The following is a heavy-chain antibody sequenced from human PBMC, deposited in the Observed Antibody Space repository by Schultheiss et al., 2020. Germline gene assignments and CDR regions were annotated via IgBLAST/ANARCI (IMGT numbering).Heavy chain of an antibody. CDR2: IYTSGST. V-gene: IGHV4-61*02. Sequence: SQTLSLTCTVSGGSISSSSYYWSWIRQPAGKGLERIGRIYTSGSTNYNPSLKSRVTMSVDTSKNQFSLKLSSVTAADTAVYYCARQGGCSGGSCYSGYAFDIWGQGTMVTVSS. CDR3: ARQGGCSGGSCYSGYAFDI. CDR1: GGSISSSSYY. J-gene: IGHJ3*02. D-gene: IGHD2-15*01.